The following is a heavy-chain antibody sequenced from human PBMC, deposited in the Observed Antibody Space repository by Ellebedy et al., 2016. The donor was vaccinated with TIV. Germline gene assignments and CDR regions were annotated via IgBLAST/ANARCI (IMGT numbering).Heavy chain of an antibody. CDR1: GFTFSSYA. D-gene: IGHD3-9*01. Sequence: GGSLRLXCAASGFTFSSYAMNWVRQAPGKGLEWVSGISWNSGSIGYADSVKGRFTISRDNSKNTLYLQMNSLRAEDTAVYYCARGGDDMLTGYLGGGYYVDYWGQGTLVTVSS. V-gene: IGHV3-23*01. CDR3: ARGGDDMLTGYLGGGYYVDY. CDR2: ISWNSGSI. J-gene: IGHJ4*02.